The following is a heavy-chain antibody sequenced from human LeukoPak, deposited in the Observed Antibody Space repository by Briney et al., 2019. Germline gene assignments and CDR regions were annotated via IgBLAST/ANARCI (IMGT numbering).Heavy chain of an antibody. Sequence: GGSLRLSCAASGFTFTSSAMSWVRQAPGKGPEWVSVISGSGHTTDYADSVKGRFTVSRDNSKNTLYLQMNSLRAEDTAVYYCAKLAVAGYNWFDPWGQGTLVTVSS. V-gene: IGHV3-23*01. CDR3: AKLAVAGYNWFDP. J-gene: IGHJ5*02. D-gene: IGHD6-19*01. CDR2: ISGSGHTT. CDR1: GFTFTSSA.